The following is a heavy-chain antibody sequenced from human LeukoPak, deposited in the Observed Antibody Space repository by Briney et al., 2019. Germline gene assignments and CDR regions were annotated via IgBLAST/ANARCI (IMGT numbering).Heavy chain of an antibody. CDR3: ASTRYSSSPILVDY. CDR1: GGSISSGGYY. V-gene: IGHV4-31*03. J-gene: IGHJ4*02. D-gene: IGHD6-6*01. Sequence: SETLSLTCTVSGGSISSGGYYWSWIRQHPGKGLEWIGYIYYSGSTYYNPSLKSRVTISVDTSKNQFSLKLSSVTAADTAVYYCASTRYSSSPILVDYWGRGTLVTVSS. CDR2: IYYSGST.